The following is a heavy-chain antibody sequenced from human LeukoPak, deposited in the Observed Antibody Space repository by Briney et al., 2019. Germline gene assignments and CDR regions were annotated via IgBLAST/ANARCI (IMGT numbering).Heavy chain of an antibody. CDR2: IYYSGST. CDR3: ARDRGVFGVVKEYYFDY. V-gene: IGHV4-30-4*01. CDR1: GGSISSGDYY. J-gene: IGHJ4*02. Sequence: PSQTLSLTCTVSGGSISSGDYYWSWIRQPPGKGLEWIGYIYYSGSTYYNPSLKSRVTISVDTSKNQFSLKLSSVTAADTAVYYCARDRGVFGVVKEYYFDYWGQGTLVTVSS. D-gene: IGHD3-3*01.